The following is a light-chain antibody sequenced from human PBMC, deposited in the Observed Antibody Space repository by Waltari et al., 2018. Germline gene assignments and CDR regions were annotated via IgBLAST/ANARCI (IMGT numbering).Light chain of an antibody. Sequence: SFEVAQPPSVSVSPGQTASITCPGYPLGTRYISWYQQRPGQPPTLLIFQDNIRRPGIPGRFSAANAERPATLTISGAQSVDEADYYCQAWDSNNLVFGGGTKLTVL. CDR1: PLGTRY. J-gene: IGLJ2*01. CDR3: QAWDSNNLV. CDR2: QDN. V-gene: IGLV3-1*01.